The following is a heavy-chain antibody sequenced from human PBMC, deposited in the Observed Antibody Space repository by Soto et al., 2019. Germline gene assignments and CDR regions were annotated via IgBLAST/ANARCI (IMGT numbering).Heavy chain of an antibody. V-gene: IGHV3-74*01. CDR2: INSDGSST. Sequence: GGSLRLSCAASGFTFSSYWMYWVRQAPGKGLVWVSRINSDGSSTSYADSVKGRFTISRDNAKNTLYLQMNSLRAEDTAVYYCVRRASPVTNYYYYYMDVWGKGTTVTVSS. J-gene: IGHJ6*03. CDR3: VRRASPVTNYYYYYMDV. CDR1: GFTFSSYW. D-gene: IGHD4-17*01.